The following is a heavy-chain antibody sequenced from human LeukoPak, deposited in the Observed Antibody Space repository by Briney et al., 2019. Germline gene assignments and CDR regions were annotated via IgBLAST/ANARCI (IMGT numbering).Heavy chain of an antibody. CDR1: GGSISSYY. J-gene: IGHJ4*02. CDR3: AREGSSWFNYDY. D-gene: IGHD6-13*01. Sequence: PSETLSLTCTVSGGSISSYYWTWIRQPPGKGLEWVGYIYYRGSTHYNPSLTSRVTISVDTSKNQFSLKLSSVTAADTAVYYCAREGSSWFNYDYWGQGTLVTVSS. CDR2: IYYRGST. V-gene: IGHV4-59*01.